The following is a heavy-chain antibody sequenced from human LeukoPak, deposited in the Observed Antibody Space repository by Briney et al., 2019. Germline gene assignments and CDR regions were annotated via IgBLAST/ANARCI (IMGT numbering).Heavy chain of an antibody. D-gene: IGHD5-12*01. Sequence: GASVKVSCKASGYTFTGYYMHWVRQAPGQGLEWMGWINPNSGGTNYAQKFQGRVTMTRDTSISTAYIELSRLRSDDTAAYYCAREWGGYSGYDSSAFDIWGQGTMVTVSS. CDR3: AREWGGYSGYDSSAFDI. J-gene: IGHJ3*02. V-gene: IGHV1-2*02. CDR2: INPNSGGT. CDR1: GYTFTGYY.